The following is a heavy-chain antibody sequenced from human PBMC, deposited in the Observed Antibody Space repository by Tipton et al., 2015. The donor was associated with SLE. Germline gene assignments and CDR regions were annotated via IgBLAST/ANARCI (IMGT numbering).Heavy chain of an antibody. CDR1: GGSISSYF. D-gene: IGHD3-10*01. V-gene: IGHV4-59*01. CDR2: IYHTGST. J-gene: IGHJ3*02. CDR3: ARDYYGSGFDAFDI. Sequence: LSLTCTVSGGSISSYFWTWIRQPPKQGLEWIGWIYHTGSTDYNPSLKSRVTISVDTSKNQFSLRLSSVTAADTAVYYCARDYYGSGFDAFDIWGQGTMVTVSS.